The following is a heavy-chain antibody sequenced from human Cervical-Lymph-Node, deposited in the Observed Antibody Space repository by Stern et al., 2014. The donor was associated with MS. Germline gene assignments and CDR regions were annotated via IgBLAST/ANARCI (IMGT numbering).Heavy chain of an antibody. CDR1: GFTFRSYG. V-gene: IGHV3-33*01. J-gene: IGHJ4*02. Sequence: VQLVEYGGGVVQPGRSLRLSCAASGFTFRSYGIHWVRQAPGKGLEWVAVVWYDGTTKSYSDSVKGRFTISRDNPRQTVYLQMDNLRVEDTAIYFCARGGDFKWAVRSQFFDYWGQGTLITVSS. CDR3: ARGGDFKWAVRSQFFDY. CDR2: VWYDGTTK. D-gene: IGHD1-26*01.